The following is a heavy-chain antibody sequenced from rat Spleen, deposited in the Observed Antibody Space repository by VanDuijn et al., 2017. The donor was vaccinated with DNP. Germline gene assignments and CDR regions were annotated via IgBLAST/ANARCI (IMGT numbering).Heavy chain of an antibody. J-gene: IGHJ2*01. CDR1: GFTFSSYW. CDR3: ARHGGTMMAPFDY. D-gene: IGHD1-12*02. V-gene: IGHV5-58*01. CDR2: INADGGTT. Sequence: EVQLVETGGGLVQPGRSLKLSCVASGFTFSSYWMYWIRQAPGKGLEWIAAINADGGTTYYPDSVTGRFTFSRANAENTVYMQMNSLRSEYTATYFCARHGGTMMAPFDYWGQGIMVTVSS.